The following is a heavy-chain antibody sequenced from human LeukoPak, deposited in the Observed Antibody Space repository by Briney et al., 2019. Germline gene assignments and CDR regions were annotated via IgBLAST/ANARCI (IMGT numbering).Heavy chain of an antibody. V-gene: IGHV3-23*01. CDR1: GFIFSNYA. CDR3: VKGPRPDITVAHTVEH. D-gene: IGHD6-19*01. CDR2: ISSRGDST. J-gene: IGHJ4*02. Sequence: GGSLRLSCAASGFIFSNYAMSWVRQVPGRGLEWVSTISSRGDSTYVADSVKGRFTISRDNSKNSLYLQMNTVRAEDTAVYYCVKGPRPDITVAHTVEHWRQGTLVSVFS.